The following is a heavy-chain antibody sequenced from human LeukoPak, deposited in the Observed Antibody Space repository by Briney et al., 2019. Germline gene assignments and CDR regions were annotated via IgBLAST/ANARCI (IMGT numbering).Heavy chain of an antibody. CDR2: ISSSSSTI. CDR1: GFTFSSYS. Sequence: GGSLRLSCAASGFTFSSYSMNWVRQAPGKGLEWVSYISSSSSTIYYADSVKGRFTISRDNAKNSLYLQMNSLRAEDTAVYYCARDLGQWELRDTLFDYWGQGTLVTVSS. J-gene: IGHJ4*02. CDR3: ARDLGQWELRDTLFDY. V-gene: IGHV3-48*04. D-gene: IGHD1-26*01.